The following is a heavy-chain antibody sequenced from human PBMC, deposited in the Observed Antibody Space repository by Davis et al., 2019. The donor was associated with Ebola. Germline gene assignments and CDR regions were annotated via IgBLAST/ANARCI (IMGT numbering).Heavy chain of an antibody. CDR1: GGSFSGYY. V-gene: IGHV4-34*01. CDR2: INHSGST. Sequence: SETLSLTCAVYGGSFSGYYWSWIRQPPGKGLEWIGEINHSGSTNYNTSLKSRVTISVDTSKNQFSLKLSSVTAADTAGYYWARGKGYTAANWFDPWGQGTLVTVSS. CDR3: ARGKGYTAANWFDP. D-gene: IGHD5-24*01. J-gene: IGHJ5*02.